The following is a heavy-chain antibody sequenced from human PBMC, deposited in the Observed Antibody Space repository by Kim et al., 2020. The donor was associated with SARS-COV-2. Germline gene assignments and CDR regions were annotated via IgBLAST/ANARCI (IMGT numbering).Heavy chain of an antibody. Sequence: ADAVKGRFPISRDHSKTTLYLQMNSLRTEATAVYYCARARYSSSWYADYWGQGTLVTVSS. D-gene: IGHD6-13*01. J-gene: IGHJ4*02. CDR3: ARARYSSSWYADY. V-gene: IGHV3-66*01.